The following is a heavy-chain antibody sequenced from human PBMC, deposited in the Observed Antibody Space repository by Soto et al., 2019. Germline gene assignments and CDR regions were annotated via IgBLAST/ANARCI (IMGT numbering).Heavy chain of an antibody. D-gene: IGHD2-8*01. V-gene: IGHV3-23*01. CDR3: ATTVGPIVLMVFAPTYGMDF. J-gene: IGHJ6*01. Sequence: QTGGSLRLSCAASGFTFSSYAMSWVRQAPGKGLEWVSAISGSGGSTYYADSVKGRFTISRDNAKNTLYLQMNSLRAEDTAVYYCATTVGPIVLMVFAPTYGMDFWGQWTTGTVSS. CDR1: GFTFSSYA. CDR2: ISGSGGST.